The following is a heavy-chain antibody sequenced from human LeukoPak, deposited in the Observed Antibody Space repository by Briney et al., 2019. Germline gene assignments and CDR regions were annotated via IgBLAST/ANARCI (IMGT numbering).Heavy chain of an antibody. CDR1: GGSISSGGYY. CDR3: ARVGGGSYGYYFDY. Sequence: SETLSLTCTVSGGSISSGGYYWSWIRQHPGKGLEWIGYIYYSGSTYYNPSLKSRVTISVDTSKNQFSLKLSSVTAADTAVYYCARVGGGSYGYYFDYWGQGTLVTVSS. D-gene: IGHD1-26*01. J-gene: IGHJ4*02. CDR2: IYYSGST. V-gene: IGHV4-31*03.